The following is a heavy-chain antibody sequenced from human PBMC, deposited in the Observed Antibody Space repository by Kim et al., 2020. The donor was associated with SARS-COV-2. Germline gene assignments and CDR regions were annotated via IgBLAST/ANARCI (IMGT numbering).Heavy chain of an antibody. CDR3: ASPAARSYYGMDV. J-gene: IGHJ6*02. CDR1: GGSISSYNW. Sequence: SETLSLTCAVSGGSISSYNWWTWVRQPAGEGLEWSGEIYHSGSANYNPSLKSRIILSLDKSKNLFPLKLSSVTAATTAFYYCASPAARSYYGMDVWGQGT. CDR2: IYHSGSA. V-gene: IGHV4-4*02. D-gene: IGHD2-2*01.